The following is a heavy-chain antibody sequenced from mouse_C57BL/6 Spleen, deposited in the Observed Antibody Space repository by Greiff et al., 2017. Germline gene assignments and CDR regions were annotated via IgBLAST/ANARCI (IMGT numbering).Heavy chain of an antibody. CDR1: GFSFNTYA. CDR2: IRSKSNNYAT. J-gene: IGHJ3*01. Sequence: EVQGVESGGGLVQPKGSLKLSCAASGFSFNTYAMNWVRQAPGKGLEWVARIRSKSNNYATYYADSVKDRFTISRDDSESMLYLQMNNLKTEDTAMYYCVRGDYSNSFAYWGQGTLVTVSA. D-gene: IGHD2-5*01. V-gene: IGHV10-1*01. CDR3: VRGDYSNSFAY.